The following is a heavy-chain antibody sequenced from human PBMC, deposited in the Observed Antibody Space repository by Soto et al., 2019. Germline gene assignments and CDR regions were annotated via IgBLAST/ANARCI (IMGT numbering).Heavy chain of an antibody. Sequence: AGGSLRLSCVVSGFTFNNYGINWVRQAPGKGLQWVSSVSKSGYTYYSDSVKGRFTISRDNAKNSVSLQMNNLRAEDTAVYYCAREDSIIIPAVSDFWGQGTLVTAPQ. V-gene: IGHV3-21*01. J-gene: IGHJ4*02. CDR2: VSKSGYT. CDR1: GFTFNNYG. CDR3: AREDSIIIPAVSDF. D-gene: IGHD2-2*01.